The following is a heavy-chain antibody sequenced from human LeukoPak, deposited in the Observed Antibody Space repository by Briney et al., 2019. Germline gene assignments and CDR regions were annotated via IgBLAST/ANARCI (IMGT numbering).Heavy chain of an antibody. CDR1: GGSFSGYY. CDR3: ARGPGLIVVAVAATRSARYGMDV. CDR2: INHSGST. J-gene: IGHJ6*04. Sequence: SETLSLTCAVYGGSFSGYYWSWIRQPPGKGLEWIGEINHSGSTNYNPSLKSRVTISVDTSKNQFSLKLSSVTAAGTAVYYCARGPGLIVVAVAATRSARYGMDVWGKGTTVTVSS. D-gene: IGHD2-15*01. V-gene: IGHV4-34*01.